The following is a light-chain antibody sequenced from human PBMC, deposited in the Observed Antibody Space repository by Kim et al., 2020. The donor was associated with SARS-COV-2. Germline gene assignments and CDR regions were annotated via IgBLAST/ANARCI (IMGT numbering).Light chain of an antibody. V-gene: IGLV1-47*01. J-gene: IGLJ3*02. CDR2: RNN. CDR1: SSNIGSNY. Sequence: SELTQPPSASGTPGQRVTISCSGSSSNIGSNYVYWYQQLPGTAPKLLIYRNNQRPSGVPDRFSGSKSGTSASLAISGLRSEDEADYYCAAWDDSLSGPWVFGGGTQLTVL. CDR3: AAWDDSLSGPWV.